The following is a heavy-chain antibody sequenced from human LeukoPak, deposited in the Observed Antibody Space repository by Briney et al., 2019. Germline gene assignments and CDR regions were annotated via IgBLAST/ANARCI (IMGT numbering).Heavy chain of an antibody. CDR3: ATLRGYHEGTAAGTNWFDP. Sequence: GASVKVSCKASGYTFTSYGISWVRQAPGQGLEWMGWISAYNGNTNYAQKLQGRVTMTTDTSASTAYMELSSLRSEDTAVYYCATLRGYHEGTAAGTNWFDPWGQGTLVTVSS. D-gene: IGHD6-13*01. J-gene: IGHJ5*02. CDR2: ISAYNGNT. CDR1: GYTFTSYG. V-gene: IGHV1-18*01.